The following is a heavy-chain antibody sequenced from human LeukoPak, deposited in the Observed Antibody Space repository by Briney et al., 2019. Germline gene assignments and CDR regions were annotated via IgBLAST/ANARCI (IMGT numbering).Heavy chain of an antibody. CDR2: MNPNSGNT. D-gene: IGHD5-12*01. J-gene: IGHJ4*02. CDR3: ARDRYSGYSGDFDY. Sequence: ASVKVSCKASGYTFTSYDINWVRQATGQGLEWMGWMNPNSGNTGYAQKFQGRVTMTRNTSISTAYMELSSLRSEDTAVYYCARDRYSGYSGDFDYWGQGTLVTVSS. CDR1: GYTFTSYD. V-gene: IGHV1-8*01.